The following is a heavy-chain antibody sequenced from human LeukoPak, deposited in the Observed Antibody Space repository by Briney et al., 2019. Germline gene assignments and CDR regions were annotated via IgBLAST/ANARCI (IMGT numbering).Heavy chain of an antibody. D-gene: IGHD2-2*01. CDR3: ARDVSPIVVVPAAMVNWFDP. J-gene: IGHJ5*02. CDR1: GGSISSDSYY. V-gene: IGHV4-61*02. Sequence: SETLSLTCTVSGGSISSDSYYWSWIRQPAGKGLEWIGRVYTSGSTNYNPSLKSRVTISVDRSKNQFSLKLSSVTAADTAVYYCARDVSPIVVVPAAMVNWFDPWGQGTLVTVSS. CDR2: VYTSGST.